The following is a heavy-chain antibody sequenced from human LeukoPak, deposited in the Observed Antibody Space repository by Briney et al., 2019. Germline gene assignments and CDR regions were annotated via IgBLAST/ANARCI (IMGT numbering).Heavy chain of an antibody. CDR2: IYHSGTT. D-gene: IGHD1-14*01. CDR3: GRGGSYRAFDI. Sequence: SETLSLTCTVSGYSISSGYYWGWIRQPPGKGLEWIGSIYHSGTTYYNPSLKSRVTISVDTSKNQFSLKLSSVTAADTAVYYCGRGGSYRAFDIWGQGTMVTVSS. J-gene: IGHJ3*02. CDR1: GYSISSGYY. V-gene: IGHV4-38-2*02.